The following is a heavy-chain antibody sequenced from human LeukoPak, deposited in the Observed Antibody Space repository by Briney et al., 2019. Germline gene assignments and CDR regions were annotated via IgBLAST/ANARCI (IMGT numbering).Heavy chain of an antibody. CDR2: IYHSGST. CDR3: ARWLERDAFDI. D-gene: IGHD1-1*01. J-gene: IGHJ3*02. V-gene: IGHV4-38-2*02. CDR1: GYSISSGYY. Sequence: SETLSLTCTVSGYSISSGYYWGWIRQPPGKGLEWIGSIYHSGSTYYNPSLKSRVTISVDTSKNQFSLKLSSVTAADTAMYYCARWLERDAFDIWGQGTMVTVSS.